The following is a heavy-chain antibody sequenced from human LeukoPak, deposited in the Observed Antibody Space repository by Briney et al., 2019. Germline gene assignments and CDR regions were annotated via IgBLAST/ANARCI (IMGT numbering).Heavy chain of an antibody. J-gene: IGHJ4*02. Sequence: SETLSLTCTVSGGSVSDYYWSWIRQSPGKGLEWIGYIYYTGTTSYNPSLRSRVTISVDTSKNQFSLKLSSVTAADTAVYYCASLGSWGQGTLVTVSS. D-gene: IGHD1-26*01. CDR3: ASLGS. CDR1: GGSVSDYY. V-gene: IGHV4-59*02. CDR2: IYYTGTT.